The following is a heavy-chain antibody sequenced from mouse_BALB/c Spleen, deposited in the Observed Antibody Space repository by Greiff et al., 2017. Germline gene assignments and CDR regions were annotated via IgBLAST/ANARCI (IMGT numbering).Heavy chain of an antibody. D-gene: IGHD2-14*01. J-gene: IGHJ4*01. CDR1: GFNIKDYY. CDR2: IDPENGDT. V-gene: IGHV14-4*02. CDR3: SYRYERGAMDY. Sequence: VQLKQSGAELVRSGASVKLSCTASGFNIKDYYMHWVKQRPEQGLEWIGWIDPENGDTEYAPKFQGKATMTADTSSNTAYLQLSSLTSEDTAVYYCSYRYERGAMDYWGQGTSVTVSS.